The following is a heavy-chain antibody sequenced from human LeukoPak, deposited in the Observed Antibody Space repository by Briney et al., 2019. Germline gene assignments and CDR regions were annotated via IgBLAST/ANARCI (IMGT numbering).Heavy chain of an antibody. V-gene: IGHV4-59*01. CDR3: ARVTGYMIEDYFDY. CDR2: IYYTGGT. D-gene: IGHD3-22*01. J-gene: IGHJ4*02. CDR1: GGSISSYY. Sequence: SETLSLTCTVSGGSISSYYWTWIRQPPGKGLEWIGYIYYTGGTNYNPSLKSRVTISVETSKNQFSLKLSSVTAADTAVYYCARVTGYMIEDYFDYWGQGTLVTVSS.